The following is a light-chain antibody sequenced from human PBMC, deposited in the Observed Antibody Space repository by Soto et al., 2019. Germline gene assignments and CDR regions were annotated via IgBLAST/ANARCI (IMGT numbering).Light chain of an antibody. J-gene: IGLJ2*01. CDR3: AAWDDSLNGVV. CDR2: SNN. V-gene: IGLV1-44*01. CDR1: ASNIGSNT. Sequence: QSVLTQPPSASGTPGQRVTISCSGSASNIGSNTVNWYQQLPGTAPKLLIHSNNQRPSGVPDRFSGSKSGTSASLAISRLQSEDEADYYCAAWDDSLNGVVFGGGTKVTVL.